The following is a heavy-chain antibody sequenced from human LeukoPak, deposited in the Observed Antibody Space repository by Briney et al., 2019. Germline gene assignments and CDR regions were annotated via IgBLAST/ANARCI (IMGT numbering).Heavy chain of an antibody. D-gene: IGHD6-19*01. CDR3: ARDIAVAGTGYYYMDV. CDR2: MNPNSGNT. Sequence: RASVKVSCKASGYTFTSYDINWVRQATGQGLEWMGWMNPNSGNTGYAQKFQGRVTITRNTSISTAYMELSSLRSEDTAVYYCARDIAVAGTGYYYMDVWGKGTTVTVSS. V-gene: IGHV1-8*03. CDR1: GYTFTSYD. J-gene: IGHJ6*03.